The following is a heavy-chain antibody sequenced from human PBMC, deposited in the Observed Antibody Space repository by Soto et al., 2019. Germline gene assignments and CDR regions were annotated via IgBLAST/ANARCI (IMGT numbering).Heavy chain of an antibody. CDR3: ARADYDILTGYYYFDY. V-gene: IGHV4-59*01. CDR2: IYYSGST. J-gene: IGHJ4*02. CDR1: GGSISSYY. Sequence: PSETLSLTCTVSGGSISSYYWSWIRQPPGKGLEWIGYIYYSGSTNYNPSLKSRATISVDTSKNQFSLKLSSVTAADTAVYYCARADYDILTGYYYFDYWGQGTLVTVSS. D-gene: IGHD3-9*01.